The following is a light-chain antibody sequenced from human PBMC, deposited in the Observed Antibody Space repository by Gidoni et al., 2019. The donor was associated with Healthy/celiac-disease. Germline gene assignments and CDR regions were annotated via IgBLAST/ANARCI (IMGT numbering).Light chain of an antibody. Sequence: EIVLTQSPATLSLSPGERATLSCRASQSVYNYLAWYQQRPGQAPRLLIHDASNRATGIPARCSGSGSGTDFTLTISSLEPEDFAVYYCQQRRNWPPLTFXGXTKVXIK. V-gene: IGKV3-11*01. CDR1: QSVYNY. CDR2: DAS. J-gene: IGKJ4*01. CDR3: QQRRNWPPLT.